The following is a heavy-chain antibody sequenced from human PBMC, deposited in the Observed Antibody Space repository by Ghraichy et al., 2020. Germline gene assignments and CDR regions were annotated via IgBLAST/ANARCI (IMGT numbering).Heavy chain of an antibody. Sequence: GESLNISCAASGFTFSNAWMSWVRQAPGKGLEWVGRIKSKTDGGTTDYAAPVKGRFTISRDDSKNTLYLQMNSLKTEDTAVYYCTTLEGILEWKYIYGYAFDIWGQGTMVTVSS. CDR2: IKSKTDGGTT. J-gene: IGHJ3*02. CDR3: TTLEGILEWKYIYGYAFDI. V-gene: IGHV3-15*01. D-gene: IGHD3-3*01. CDR1: GFTFSNAW.